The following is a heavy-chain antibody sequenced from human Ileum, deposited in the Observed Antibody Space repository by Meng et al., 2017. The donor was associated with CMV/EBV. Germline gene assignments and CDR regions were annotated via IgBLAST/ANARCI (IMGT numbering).Heavy chain of an antibody. CDR2: IFFGGSN. Sequence: SETLSLTCNVSGASINSYSWSWIRQLPGKGLEYVGYIFFGGSNYYNPSLASRVSMSVDTSKNQFSLKLTSVTAADTAVYYSAGDRTGGLVDTWGQGTLVTVSS. V-gene: IGHV4-59*01. CDR1: GASINSYS. J-gene: IGHJ5*02. D-gene: IGHD7-27*01. CDR3: AGDRTGGLVDT.